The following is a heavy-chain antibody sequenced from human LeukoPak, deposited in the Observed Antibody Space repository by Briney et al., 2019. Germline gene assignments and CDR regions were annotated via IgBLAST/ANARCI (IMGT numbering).Heavy chain of an antibody. Sequence: GGSLRLSCAASGFTFSSYAMSGVRQAPGKGLEWVSAISGSGGSTYYADSVKGRFTISRDNSKNTLYLQMNSLRAEDTAVYYCARGTPSSSGWLYYGMDVWGQGTTVTVSS. V-gene: IGHV3-23*01. J-gene: IGHJ6*02. CDR1: GFTFSSYA. CDR2: ISGSGGST. D-gene: IGHD6-19*01. CDR3: ARGTPSSSGWLYYGMDV.